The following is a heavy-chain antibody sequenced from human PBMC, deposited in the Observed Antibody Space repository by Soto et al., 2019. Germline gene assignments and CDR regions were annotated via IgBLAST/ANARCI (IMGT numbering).Heavy chain of an antibody. CDR3: AKDRRTRSYFDY. J-gene: IGHJ4*02. V-gene: IGHV3-23*01. CDR2: ISGSGGST. CDR1: GITFGSRA. Sequence: GGSLRLSCVASGITFGSRAMSWVRQAPGKGLEWVSAISGSGGSTYYADSVKGRFTISRDNSKNTLYLQMNSLRAEDTAVYYCAKDRRTRSYFDYWGQGTLVTVSS.